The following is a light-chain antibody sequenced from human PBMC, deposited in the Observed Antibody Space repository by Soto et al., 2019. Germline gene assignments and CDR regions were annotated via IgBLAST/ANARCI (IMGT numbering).Light chain of an antibody. CDR2: DAS. CDR1: QSVSNN. J-gene: IGKJ1*01. CDR3: QQYDNWRTWK. Sequence: ILMTQSPATLSVSPGERATLSCRASQSVSNNLAWYQQKPGQAPRLLIYDASTRATGITARFSGSGSGTEVTLTISGLQSEDFAVYYCQQYDNWRTWKFGHGTKVVI. V-gene: IGKV3-15*01.